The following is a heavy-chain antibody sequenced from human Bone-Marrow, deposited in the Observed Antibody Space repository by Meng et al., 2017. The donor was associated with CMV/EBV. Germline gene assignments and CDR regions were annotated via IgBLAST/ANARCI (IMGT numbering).Heavy chain of an antibody. CDR2: IRYDGSNK. D-gene: IGHD3-22*01. CDR3: SKKRGGYYDSSGYFDY. V-gene: IGHV3-30*02. Sequence: GGSLRLSCAASGFTFSSYAMHWVRQAPGKGLEWVAFIRYDGSNKYYADSVKCRFTISRDNSKNTLYLQMNSLRAEDTAVYYCSKKRGGYYDSSGYFDYWGQGTLVTVSS. CDR1: GFTFSSYA. J-gene: IGHJ4*02.